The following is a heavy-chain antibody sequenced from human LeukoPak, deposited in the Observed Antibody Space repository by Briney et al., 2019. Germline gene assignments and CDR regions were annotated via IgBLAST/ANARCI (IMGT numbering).Heavy chain of an antibody. D-gene: IGHD6-13*01. J-gene: IGHJ4*02. CDR2: IYYSGSN. CDR1: GGSISSYY. V-gene: IGHV4-59*12. Sequence: PSETLSLTCTVSGGSISSYYWRWLRQPPGKGLEWIGYIYYSGSNNYNPSLKSRVTISVDTSKNQFSLKLSSVTAADTAVYYCATSIIAAAGLYYFDYWGQGTLVTVSS. CDR3: ATSIIAAAGLYYFDY.